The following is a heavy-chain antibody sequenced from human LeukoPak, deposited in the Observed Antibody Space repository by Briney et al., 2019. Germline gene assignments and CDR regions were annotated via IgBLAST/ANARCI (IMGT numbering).Heavy chain of an antibody. CDR2: INHRGHP. CDR3: ARDPTTVASVPYYFDF. J-gene: IGHJ4*02. CDR1: GGSFTGYH. D-gene: IGHD5-12*01. Sequence: PSETLSLTCAVYGGSFTGYHWNWIRQSPQRGLEWIGEINHRGHPHYNPSLESRLTISVDTSKNQFSLTLRSVTGADTAVYYCARDPTTVASVPYYFDFWGQGTPVTVSS. V-gene: IGHV4-34*01.